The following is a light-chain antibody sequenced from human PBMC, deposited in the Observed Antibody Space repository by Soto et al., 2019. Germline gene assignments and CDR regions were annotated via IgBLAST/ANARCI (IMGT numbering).Light chain of an antibody. CDR1: QDIANY. CDR3: QQYDNLPLT. V-gene: IGKV1-33*01. CDR2: DAS. Sequence: DIQMTQSPSSLSVSVGDRVTITCQASQDIANYLNWYQQKAGRAPKFLIYDASNLETGVPSRFSGSGSGTDFTLPISSLQPEDIATYYCQQYDNLPLTVGGGTKVDSK. J-gene: IGKJ4*01.